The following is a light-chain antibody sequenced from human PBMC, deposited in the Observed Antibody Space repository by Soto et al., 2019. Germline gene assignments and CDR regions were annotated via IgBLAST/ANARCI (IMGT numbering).Light chain of an antibody. V-gene: IGKV3-11*01. CDR2: DAS. CDR3: QHRGT. Sequence: EIVLTQSPATLSLSPGERATLSCRASQSVSNYLGWYQQKPGQAPRLLIYDASNRATGIPARFSGSESGTDFTLTISSLEPEDVAVDYCQHRGTFGQGTRLEIK. J-gene: IGKJ5*01. CDR1: QSVSNY.